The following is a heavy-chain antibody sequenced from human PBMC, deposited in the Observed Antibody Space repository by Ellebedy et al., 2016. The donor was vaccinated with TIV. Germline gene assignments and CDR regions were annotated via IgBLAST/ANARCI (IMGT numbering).Heavy chain of an antibody. CDR1: GYTFTSYG. D-gene: IGHD3-10*01. Sequence: ASVKVSCKASGYTFTSYGISWVRQAPGQGLEWMGWISAYNGNTNYAQKLQGRVTMTTDTSTSTAYMELSSLRSEDTAVYYCARDPYYGSGSYRCLDFWGQGTLVTVSS. J-gene: IGHJ4*02. CDR2: ISAYNGNT. CDR3: ARDPYYGSGSYRCLDF. V-gene: IGHV1-18*01.